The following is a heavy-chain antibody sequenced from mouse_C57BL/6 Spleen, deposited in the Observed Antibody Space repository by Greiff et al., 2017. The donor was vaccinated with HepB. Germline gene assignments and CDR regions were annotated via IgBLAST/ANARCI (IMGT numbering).Heavy chain of an antibody. V-gene: IGHV5-17*01. CDR3: AYYGSSYVAY. CDR1: GFTFSDYG. D-gene: IGHD1-1*01. Sequence: EVKLMESGGGLVKPGGSLKLSCAASGFTFSDYGMHWVRQAPEKGLEWVAYISSGSSTIYYADTVKGRFTISRDNAKNTLFLQMTSLRSEDTAMYYCAYYGSSYVAYWGQGTLVTVSA. J-gene: IGHJ3*01. CDR2: ISSGSSTI.